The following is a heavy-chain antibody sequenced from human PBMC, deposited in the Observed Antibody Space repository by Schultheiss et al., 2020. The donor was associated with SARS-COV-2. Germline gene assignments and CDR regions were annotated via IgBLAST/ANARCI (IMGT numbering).Heavy chain of an antibody. Sequence: GGSLRLSCAASGFSFDNYGMHWVRQAPGKGLEWVAAIWFDGSNTYYGDSVKGRFTISRDNSRTTVFLHMNSLRAEDTAVYYCARDLQQLEFYHYYFYGMDVWGQGTTVTVSS. CDR2: IWFDGSNT. CDR1: GFSFDNYG. J-gene: IGHJ6*02. D-gene: IGHD6-13*01. CDR3: ARDLQQLEFYHYYFYGMDV. V-gene: IGHV3-33*08.